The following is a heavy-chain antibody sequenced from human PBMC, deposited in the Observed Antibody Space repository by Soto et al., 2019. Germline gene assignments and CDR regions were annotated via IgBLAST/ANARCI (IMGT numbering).Heavy chain of an antibody. D-gene: IGHD3-16*02. J-gene: IGHJ3*02. CDR3: ARAIWDWGVIVIWAFDI. V-gene: IGHV4-31*03. CDR2: IYYSGST. Sequence: QVQLQESGPGLVKPSQTLSLTCTVSGGSISSGGYYWSWIRQHPGKGLEWIGYIYYSGSTYYNPSLKSRVTISVDTSKNQFSLKLSSVTAADTAVYYCARAIWDWGVIVIWAFDIWGQGTMVTVSS. CDR1: GGSISSGGYY.